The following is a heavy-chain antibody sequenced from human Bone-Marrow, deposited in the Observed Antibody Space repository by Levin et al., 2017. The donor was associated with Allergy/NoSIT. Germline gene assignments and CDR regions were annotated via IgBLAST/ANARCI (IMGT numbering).Heavy chain of an antibody. D-gene: IGHD4-23*01. CDR1: GGSISSSNW. CDR3: ARSPEGKSSFDY. CDR2: IYHSGST. Sequence: MASETLSLTCAVSGGSISSSNWWSWVRQPPGKGLEWIGEIYHSGSTNYNPSLKSRVTISVDKSKNQFSLKLSSVTAADTAVYYCARSPEGKSSFDYWGQGTLVTVSS. J-gene: IGHJ4*02. V-gene: IGHV4-4*02.